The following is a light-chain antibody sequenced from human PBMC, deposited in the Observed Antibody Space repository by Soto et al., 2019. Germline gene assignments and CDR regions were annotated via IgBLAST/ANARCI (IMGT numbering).Light chain of an antibody. CDR1: QSVNSNY. CDR3: QQYRT. CDR2: GAS. Sequence: EIVMTQSPGALSLSPGERATLSCRASQSVNSNYLAWYQQKPGQAPRLLIYGASSRATGIPARFSGSGFGTDFTLTISSLEPEDFAVYYCQQYRTFGQGTKVDNK. V-gene: IGKV3-20*01. J-gene: IGKJ1*01.